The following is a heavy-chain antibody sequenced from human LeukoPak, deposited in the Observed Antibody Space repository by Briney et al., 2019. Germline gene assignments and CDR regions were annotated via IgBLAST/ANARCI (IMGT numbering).Heavy chain of an antibody. Sequence: ASVKVSCKASEYTFTTYDINWVRQVSGQGLEWMGWMNPNSGNTGYAQKFQGRVTMTRHTSISTAYMELSSLRSEDTAVYYCARGPRNWGFDYWGPGTLVTVSS. CDR1: EYTFTTYD. D-gene: IGHD7-27*01. J-gene: IGHJ4*02. CDR3: ARGPRNWGFDY. CDR2: MNPNSGNT. V-gene: IGHV1-8*01.